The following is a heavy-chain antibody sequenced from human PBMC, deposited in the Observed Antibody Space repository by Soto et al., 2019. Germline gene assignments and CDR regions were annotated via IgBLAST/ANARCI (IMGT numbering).Heavy chain of an antibody. CDR2: VYYSGST. CDR1: GGSISSYY. V-gene: IGHV4-59*01. Sequence: PSETLSLTCAVSGGSISSYYWNWIRQPPGKGLEWIGYVYYSGSTNYNPSLKSRVTISVDKSKNQFSLKLSSVTAADTAVYYCARDDVTCSGGSRHLNWFDPWGQGTLVTVSS. CDR3: ARDDVTCSGGSRHLNWFDP. J-gene: IGHJ5*02. D-gene: IGHD2-15*01.